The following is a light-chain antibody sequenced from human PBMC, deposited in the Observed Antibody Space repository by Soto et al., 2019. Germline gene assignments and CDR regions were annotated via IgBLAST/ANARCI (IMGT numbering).Light chain of an antibody. J-gene: IGLJ2*01. CDR1: NIGSKS. CDR3: QVWDSTTDHRVV. Sequence: SYELTQPPSVSQAPGKTATITCEGNNIGSKSVHWYQQKPGQAPVLVISYDSDRPSGIPERFSGSNSGHTATLTISRVEAGDEADYYCQVWDSTTDHRVVFGGGTKLTVL. V-gene: IGLV3-21*04. CDR2: YDS.